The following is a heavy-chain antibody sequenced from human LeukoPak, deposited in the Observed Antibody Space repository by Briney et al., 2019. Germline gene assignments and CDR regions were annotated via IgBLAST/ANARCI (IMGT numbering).Heavy chain of an antibody. CDR1: GGSISYYY. D-gene: IGHD4-23*01. CDR3: ARGLRHGGNGDI. V-gene: IGHV4-59*01. CDR2: IYYSGST. J-gene: IGHJ3*02. Sequence: PSETLSLTCTVSGGSISYYYWTWIRQPPGKGLEWIGYIYYSGSTNYNPSLKSRVTISVDTSKNQFSPKLSSVTAADTAVHYCARGLRHGGNGDIWGQGTMVTVSS.